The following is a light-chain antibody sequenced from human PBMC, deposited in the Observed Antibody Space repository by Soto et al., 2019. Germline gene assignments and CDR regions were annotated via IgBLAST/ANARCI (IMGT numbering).Light chain of an antibody. CDR3: CSFAGTSGIDNYV. CDR1: SSDIGAYDY. V-gene: IGLV2-14*01. Sequence: QSALTQPASLSGSPGQSITISCTGTSSDIGAYDYVSWFQQHPGKAPKLMISEVNNRPSGVSNRFSGSKSGNMASLTISGLQAEDEADYYCCSFAGTSGIDNYVFGTGTQVTVL. CDR2: EVN. J-gene: IGLJ1*01.